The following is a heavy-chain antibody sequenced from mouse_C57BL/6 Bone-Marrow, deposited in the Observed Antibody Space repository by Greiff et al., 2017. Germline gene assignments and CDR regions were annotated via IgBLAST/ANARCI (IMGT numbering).Heavy chain of an antibody. J-gene: IGHJ1*03. CDR1: GYAFSSYW. CDR2: IYPGDGDT. Sequence: QVQLQQSGAELVKPGASVKISCKASGYAFSSYWMNWVKQRPGKGLEWIGQIYPGDGDTNYNGKFKGKATLTADKSSSTAYMQLSSLTSEDSAVYFCARWGYGSSDGYFDVWGTGTTVTVSS. CDR3: ARWGYGSSDGYFDV. D-gene: IGHD1-1*01. V-gene: IGHV1-80*01.